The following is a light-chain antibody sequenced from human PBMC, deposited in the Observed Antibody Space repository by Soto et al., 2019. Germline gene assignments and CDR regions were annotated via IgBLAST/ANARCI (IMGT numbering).Light chain of an antibody. CDR1: QSVSSY. J-gene: IGKJ4*01. CDR3: HQRSNWPLT. Sequence: EVVLTQSPDTLSLSPGGSATLSCRASQSVSSYLAWYQQRPGQALRLLIYDVSKRATGIPARFSGSGSRTDFTLTITSLEPKDFAIYFCHQRSNWPLTFGGGTKLEIK. V-gene: IGKV3-11*01. CDR2: DVS.